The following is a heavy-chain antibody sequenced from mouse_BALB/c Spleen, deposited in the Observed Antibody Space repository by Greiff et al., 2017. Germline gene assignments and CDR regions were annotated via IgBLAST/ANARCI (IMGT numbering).Heavy chain of an antibody. CDR3: GRTGDGYHRTFDY. D-gene: IGHD2-3*01. J-gene: IGHJ2*01. Sequence: EVKVVESGPELVKPGASVKISCKASGYSFTGYFMNWVKQSHGKSLEWIGRINPYNGDTFYNQKFKGKATLTVDKSSSTAHMELLSLTSEDSAVYYCGRTGDGYHRTFDYWGQGTTLTVSS. V-gene: IGHV1-37*01. CDR1: GYSFTGYF. CDR2: INPYNGDT.